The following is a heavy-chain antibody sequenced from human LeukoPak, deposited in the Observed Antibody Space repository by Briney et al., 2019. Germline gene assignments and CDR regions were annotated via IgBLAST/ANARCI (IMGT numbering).Heavy chain of an antibody. CDR2: ISGSSGYI. V-gene: IGHV3-21*01. J-gene: IGHJ3*02. CDR3: ARVSVAGSVIDAFDM. D-gene: IGHD6-19*01. Sequence: GGSLRLSCAASGFTFSSDTMNWVRQAPGKGVEGVSCISGSSGYIYYADSLKGRFTISRHNLKNSLYLQMNGLRAENTAVYYCARVSVAGSVIDAFDMWGQGTMVTVSS. CDR1: GFTFSSDT.